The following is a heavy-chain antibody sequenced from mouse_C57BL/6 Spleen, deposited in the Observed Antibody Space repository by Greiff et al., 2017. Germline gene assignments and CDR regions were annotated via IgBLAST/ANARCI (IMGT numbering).Heavy chain of an antibody. CDR1: GFTFSDYG. J-gene: IGHJ4*01. Sequence: EVKLEESGGGLVKPGGSLKLSCAASGFTFSDYGMHWVRQAPEKGLEWVAYISSGSSTIYYADTVKGRFTISRDNAKNTLFLQMTSLRSEDTAMYYCASGTRAMDYWGQGTSVTVSS. V-gene: IGHV5-17*01. D-gene: IGHD4-1*01. CDR3: ASGTRAMDY. CDR2: ISSGSSTI.